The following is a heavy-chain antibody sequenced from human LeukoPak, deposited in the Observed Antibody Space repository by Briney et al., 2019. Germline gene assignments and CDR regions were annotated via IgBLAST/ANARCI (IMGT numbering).Heavy chain of an antibody. CDR1: GDSITGYY. V-gene: IGHV4-39*07. J-gene: IGHJ4*02. D-gene: IGHD3-22*01. CDR3: ARVGSSGYAL. Sequence: PSETLSLTCTVSGDSITGYYWGWIRQPPGKGLEWIGNIYYTGNTYYNASLKSRVTISVDTSKNQFSLKLSSVTAADTAVYYCARVGSSGYALWGQGTLVTVSS. CDR2: IYYTGNT.